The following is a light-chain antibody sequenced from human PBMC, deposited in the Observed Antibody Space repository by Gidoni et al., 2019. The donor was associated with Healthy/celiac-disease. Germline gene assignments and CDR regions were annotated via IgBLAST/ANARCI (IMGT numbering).Light chain of an antibody. CDR3: RQRSNWRT. CDR2: DAS. V-gene: IGKV3-11*01. J-gene: IGKJ1*01. CDR1: QGVSSY. Sequence: EIVLTQSPATLSLSPGERATLSCRASQGVSSYLAWYQQKPGPAPRLLIYDASNRATGSPARFSSSGSGTDFTLTISSLEPEDFAVYYCRQRSNWRTFGQGTKVEIK.